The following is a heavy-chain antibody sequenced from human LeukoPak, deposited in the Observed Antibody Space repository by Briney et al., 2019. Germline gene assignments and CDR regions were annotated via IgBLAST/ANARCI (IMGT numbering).Heavy chain of an antibody. Sequence: PGGSLRLSCAASGFTFSSYWMHWVRQAPGKGLVWVSRMYSDGSSTSYADSVKGRFTISRDNAKNTLYLQMNSLRAEGTAVYYCARDLGYGGNSAGWGQGTLVTVSS. V-gene: IGHV3-74*01. CDR3: ARDLGYGGNSAG. J-gene: IGHJ4*02. CDR2: MYSDGSST. D-gene: IGHD4-23*01. CDR1: GFTFSSYW.